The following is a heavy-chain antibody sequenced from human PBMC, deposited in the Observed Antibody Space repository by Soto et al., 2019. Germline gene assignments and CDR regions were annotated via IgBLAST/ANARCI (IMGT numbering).Heavy chain of an antibody. V-gene: IGHV1-2*02. J-gene: IGHJ4*02. CDR2: VNPHTGGT. Sequence: QVQLVQSGAEVKKPGASVKVSCKTSGYTFIGYYLNWVRQAPGQGLEWMGWVNPHTGGTHYAQKFDGRVTMTRDTSTYTAYMELSGLNFADTATYFCARVMAYEQQLVPFDYWGQGTLVTVSS. D-gene: IGHD6-13*01. CDR3: ARVMAYEQQLVPFDY. CDR1: GYTFIGYY.